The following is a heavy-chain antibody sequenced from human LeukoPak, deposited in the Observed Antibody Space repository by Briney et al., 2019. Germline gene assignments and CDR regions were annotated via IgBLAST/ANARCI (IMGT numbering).Heavy chain of an antibody. Sequence: GGSLRLSCSASGFTFSSYWMSWVRQASGKGLEWVANIKQNGKETYYVDSVKGRFTISRDNAKNSLYLQMNSLTAEDTAVYYCARARRLFYFDYWGQGTLVTVSS. D-gene: IGHD2-15*01. J-gene: IGHJ4*02. CDR3: ARARRLFYFDY. CDR2: IKQNGKET. V-gene: IGHV3-7*03. CDR1: GFTFSSYW.